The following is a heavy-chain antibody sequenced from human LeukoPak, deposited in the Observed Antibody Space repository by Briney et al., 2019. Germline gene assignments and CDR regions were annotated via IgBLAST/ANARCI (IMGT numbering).Heavy chain of an antibody. CDR3: AKDTNYYGSGSYLPPVDY. V-gene: IGHV3-9*01. Sequence: PGGSLRLSCAASGFTFDDYAMHWVRQAPGKGLEWVSGISWNSGSIGYADSVKGRFTISRDNAKNSLYLQMNSLRAEDTALYYCAKDTNYYGSGSYLPPVDYWGQGTLVTVSS. J-gene: IGHJ4*02. CDR1: GFTFDDYA. CDR2: ISWNSGSI. D-gene: IGHD3-10*01.